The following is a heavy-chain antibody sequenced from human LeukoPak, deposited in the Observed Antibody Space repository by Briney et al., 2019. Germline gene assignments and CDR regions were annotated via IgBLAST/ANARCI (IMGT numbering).Heavy chain of an antibody. Sequence: GGSLRLSCAASGFTFSSYWMSWVRQAPGKGLEWVADIKQDGSEKYYVDSVKGRFTISRDNAKNSLYLQMNSLRAEDTAVYYCARDTLLYAFDIWGQGTMVTVSS. CDR3: ARDTLLYAFDI. J-gene: IGHJ3*02. CDR2: IKQDGSEK. CDR1: GFTFSSYW. V-gene: IGHV3-7*01.